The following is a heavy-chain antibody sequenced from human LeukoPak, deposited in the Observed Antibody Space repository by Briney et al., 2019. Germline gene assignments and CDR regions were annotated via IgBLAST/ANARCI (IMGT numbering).Heavy chain of an antibody. CDR2: ISSSSSYI. CDR3: ARGRQLAGPAP. CDR1: GFTFSSYS. V-gene: IGHV3-21*01. D-gene: IGHD6-6*01. Sequence: GGSLRLSCAASGFTFSSYSVNWVRQAPGKGLEWVSSISSSSSYIYYADSVKGRFTISRDNAKNSLYLQMNSLRAEDTAVYYCARGRQLAGPAPWGQGTLVTVSS. J-gene: IGHJ5*02.